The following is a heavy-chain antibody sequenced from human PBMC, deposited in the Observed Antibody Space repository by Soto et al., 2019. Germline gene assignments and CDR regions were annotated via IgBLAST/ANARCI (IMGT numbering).Heavy chain of an antibody. CDR3: ARGYYYGSGRPTPGGMDV. CDR1: GYTYNNYD. CDR2: ISTYTGNT. J-gene: IGHJ6*02. V-gene: IGHV1-18*01. Sequence: GASVKVSCKASGYTYNNYDINCVRPAPGQGLEWMGWISTYTGNTNYAQKLQGRVTMTTDTSTSTAYMELRSLRSDDTAVYYCARGYYYGSGRPTPGGMDVWGQGTTVTVSS. D-gene: IGHD3-10*01.